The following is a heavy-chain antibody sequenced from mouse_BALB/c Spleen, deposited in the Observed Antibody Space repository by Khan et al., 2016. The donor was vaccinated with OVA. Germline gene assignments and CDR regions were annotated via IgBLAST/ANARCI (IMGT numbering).Heavy chain of an antibody. V-gene: IGHV1-15*01. D-gene: IGHD2-1*01. CDR2: IDPEPGGT. CDR1: GYTFTDYE. Sequence: QVQLQQSGAELVRPGASVTLSCKASGYTFTDYEMHWVKQTPVHGLEWIGAIDPEPGGTAYNQKFKGKATLTGDKSSSTAYMELRGLTSEDAAVFYGTRGIYYGNPYAMEYWGQGTSVTVS. CDR3: TRGIYYGNPYAMEY. J-gene: IGHJ4*01.